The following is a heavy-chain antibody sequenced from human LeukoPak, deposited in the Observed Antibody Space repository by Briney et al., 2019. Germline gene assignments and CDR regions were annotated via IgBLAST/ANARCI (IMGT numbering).Heavy chain of an antibody. V-gene: IGHV4-34*01. Sequence: SETLSLTCAVYGGSFSGYYRSWIRQPPGKGLEWIGEINHSGSTNYNPSLKSRVTISVDTSKNQFSLKLSSVTAADTAVYYCARVLSSLEPFDYWGQGTLVTVSS. D-gene: IGHD6-6*01. CDR2: INHSGST. CDR1: GGSFSGYY. J-gene: IGHJ4*02. CDR3: ARVLSSLEPFDY.